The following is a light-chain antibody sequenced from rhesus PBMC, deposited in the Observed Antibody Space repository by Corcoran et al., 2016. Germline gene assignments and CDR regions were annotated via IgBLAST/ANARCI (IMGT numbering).Light chain of an antibody. Sequence: DIQMTQSPSSLSASIGDRVTITCRASENANNYLNWYQQKPGKAPKVLIYKASTLQSGVPSRFSGSGSGTDYTFTISSLQPEDVASYYCQQGYGIPFTFGPGTKLDMK. CDR1: ENANNY. V-gene: IGKV1-74*01. CDR2: KAS. J-gene: IGKJ3*01. CDR3: QQGYGIPFT.